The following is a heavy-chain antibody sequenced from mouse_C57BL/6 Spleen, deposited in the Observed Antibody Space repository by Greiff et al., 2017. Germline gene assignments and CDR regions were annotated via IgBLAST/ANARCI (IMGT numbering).Heavy chain of an antibody. CDR2: INSISGYT. D-gene: IGHD2-5*01. CDR1: GYTFTSHM. Sequence: QLPQSGAELARPGASVKMSCKASGYTFTSHMMPWVKQRPGQGLEWIGYINSISGYTKYNQKFKDKATLTADKSSSTAYMQLSSLTSEGSAVYYCARGKYSKPDFDYWGQGTTLTVSS. CDR3: ARGKYSKPDFDY. J-gene: IGHJ2*01. V-gene: IGHV1-4*01.